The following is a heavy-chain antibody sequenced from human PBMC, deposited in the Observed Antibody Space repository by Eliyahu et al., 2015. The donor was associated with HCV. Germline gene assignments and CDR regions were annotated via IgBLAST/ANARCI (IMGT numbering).Heavy chain of an antibody. D-gene: IGHD4/OR15-4a*01. Sequence: QITLKESGPTLVKSTQTLTLTCTFSGFSLSTSTVGVGWIRQPPGKALEWLALIYWNDDKRYSPSLKSRLTITKDTSKNQVVLTMTNMDPVDTATYYCVHRPAGGGPNHFDYWGQGTLVTVSS. CDR2: IYWNDDK. V-gene: IGHV2-5*01. CDR3: VHRPAGGGPNHFDY. CDR1: GFSLSTSTVG. J-gene: IGHJ4*02.